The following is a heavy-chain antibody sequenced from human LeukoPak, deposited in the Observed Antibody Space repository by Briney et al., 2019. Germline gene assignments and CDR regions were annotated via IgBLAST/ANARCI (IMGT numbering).Heavy chain of an antibody. D-gene: IGHD4-11*01. J-gene: IGHJ3*01. CDR2: INTDGGGT. Sequence: ASVKVSCKASGYTFTDYYIHWLRQAPGQGLEWMGWINTDGGGTKSAQKFQGRVTMTRDTSISTSYMELTRVTSDDTAVYYCARDCDDHSNFHDKRAFDVWGRGTVVTVSS. CDR3: ARDCDDHSNFHDKRAFDV. CDR1: GYTFTDYY. V-gene: IGHV1-2*02.